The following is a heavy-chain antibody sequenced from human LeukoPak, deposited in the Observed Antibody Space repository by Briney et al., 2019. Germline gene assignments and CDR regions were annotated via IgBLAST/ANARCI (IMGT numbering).Heavy chain of an antibody. CDR3: ASFSQVVVYGSGKVFDY. J-gene: IGHJ4*02. V-gene: IGHV1-24*01. Sequence: ASVKVSCKVSGYTLTELSMHWVRQAPGKGLEWMGGFDPEDGETIYAQKFQGRVTMTEDTSTDTAYMELSSLRSEDTAVYYCASFSQVVVYGSGKVFDYWGQGTLVTVSS. D-gene: IGHD3-10*01. CDR2: FDPEDGET. CDR1: GYTLTELS.